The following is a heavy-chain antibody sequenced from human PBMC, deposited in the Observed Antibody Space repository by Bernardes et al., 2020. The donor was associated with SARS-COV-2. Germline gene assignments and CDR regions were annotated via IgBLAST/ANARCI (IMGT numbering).Heavy chain of an antibody. J-gene: IGHJ4*02. V-gene: IGHV3-23*01. D-gene: IGHD3-10*01. CDR1: GFTFSSYA. CDR3: AKDPGYYGSGSYYNVDY. Sequence: GGSLRSSCAASGFTFSSYAMSWVRQAPGKGLEWVSAISGSGGSTYYADSVKGRFTISRDNSKNTLYLQMNSLRAEDTAVYYCAKDPGYYGSGSYYNVDYWGQGTLVTVSS. CDR2: ISGSGGST.